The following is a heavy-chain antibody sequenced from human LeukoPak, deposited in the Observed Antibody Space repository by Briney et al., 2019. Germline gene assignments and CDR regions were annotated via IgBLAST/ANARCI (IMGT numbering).Heavy chain of an antibody. V-gene: IGHV3-74*01. D-gene: IGHD3-10*01. CDR3: ARGGYGHNMDV. J-gene: IGHJ6*03. CDR2: IKNAGIDT. CDR1: GFMFSNYY. Sequence: GGSLRLSCVGSGFMFSNYYMYWVRHAPGKGLVWVSRIKNAGIDTIYADSVKGRFTVSRDNAKNTVYLQMSSLRAEDTAVYYCARGGYGHNMDVWGEGTTVTVCS.